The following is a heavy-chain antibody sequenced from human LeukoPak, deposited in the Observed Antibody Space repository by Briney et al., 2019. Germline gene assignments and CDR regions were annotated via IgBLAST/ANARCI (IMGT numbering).Heavy chain of an antibody. Sequence: SETLSLTCTVSGGSISDYYWSWIRQPAGKGLEWIGRIYTSGSTNYNPSLKTRVTMSVGTSKNQFSPRLSSVTAADTAVYYCARKGISALAGAFDIWGQGTMVTVSS. CDR1: GGSISDYY. CDR2: IYTSGST. J-gene: IGHJ3*02. V-gene: IGHV4-4*07. D-gene: IGHD2-21*01. CDR3: ARKGISALAGAFDI.